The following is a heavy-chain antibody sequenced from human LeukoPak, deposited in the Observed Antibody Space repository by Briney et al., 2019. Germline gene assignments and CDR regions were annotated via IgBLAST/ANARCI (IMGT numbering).Heavy chain of an antibody. J-gene: IGHJ1*01. Sequence: GGSLRLSCAASGFSFDDYAMHWVRQAPGKGLEGVSLISWDGGSRYYADSVKGRFTISRDNAKNSLYRQMNSLRAEDTAVYYCATYSSLNRREFQYWGPGNLLTPSS. V-gene: IGHV3-43D*03. CDR3: ATYSSLNRREFQY. D-gene: IGHD3-22*01. CDR1: GFSFDDYA. CDR2: ISWDGGSR.